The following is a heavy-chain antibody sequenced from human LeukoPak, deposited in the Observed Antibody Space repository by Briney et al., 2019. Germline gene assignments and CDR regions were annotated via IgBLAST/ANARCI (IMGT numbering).Heavy chain of an antibody. Sequence: GGSLRLSCAASGFTFSNYWMTWVRQAPGKGLEWVANVNQEGTEKYYVDPVKGRFTISRDNARKSLYLQMKSPRTEDTAVYYCARGSGNGRGHNHMDAWGKGTTVTVSS. V-gene: IGHV3-7*01. D-gene: IGHD1-1*01. J-gene: IGHJ6*03. CDR1: GFTFSNYW. CDR2: VNQEGTEK. CDR3: ARGSGNGRGHNHMDA.